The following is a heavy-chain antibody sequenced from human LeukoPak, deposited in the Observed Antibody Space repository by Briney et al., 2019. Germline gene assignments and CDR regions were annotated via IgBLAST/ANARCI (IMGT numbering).Heavy chain of an antibody. Sequence: PSETLSLTCTVSGGAISSHFWSWIRQPPGKGXXXXXXXYHNGTTKYNPSLKSRVTISIDTSKNQFSLKLRSVTAADTAMYYCARDVTLYGAYGGAYYYGMDVWGQGITVIVSS. V-gene: IGHV4-59*11. J-gene: IGHJ6*01. CDR1: GGAISSHF. D-gene: IGHD4-17*01. CDR3: ARDVTLYGAYGGAYYYGMDV. CDR2: XYHNGTT.